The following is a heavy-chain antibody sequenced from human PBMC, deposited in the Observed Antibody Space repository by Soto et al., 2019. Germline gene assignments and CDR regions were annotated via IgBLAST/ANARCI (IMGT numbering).Heavy chain of an antibody. Sequence: ASVKVSCKASGYTFTSYDISWVRQATGQGLEWMGWMNPNSGNTAHAQKFQGRVTMARNTSISTAYMELSSLRSEDTAVYYCARGPLKYNFWSGSEAYGMDVWGQGTTVTVSS. D-gene: IGHD3-3*01. CDR2: MNPNSGNT. CDR1: GYTFTSYD. CDR3: ARGPLKYNFWSGSEAYGMDV. J-gene: IGHJ6*02. V-gene: IGHV1-8*01.